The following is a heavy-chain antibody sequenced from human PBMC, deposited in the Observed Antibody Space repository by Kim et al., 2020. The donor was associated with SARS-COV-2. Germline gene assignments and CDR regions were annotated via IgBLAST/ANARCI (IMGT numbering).Heavy chain of an antibody. V-gene: IGHV4-59*08. CDR2: FSYFKLS. CDR1: GASISDDY. D-gene: IGHD3-9*01. CDR3: SILPDISSLPFD. Sequence: SETLSLTCTISGASISDDYWTWILQPPWNVLECIWYFSYFKLSSYNPSLNSLFSMSFYTSRNQFSLKLNSFTAAVTALFYCSILPDISSLPFD. J-gene: IGHJ4*01.